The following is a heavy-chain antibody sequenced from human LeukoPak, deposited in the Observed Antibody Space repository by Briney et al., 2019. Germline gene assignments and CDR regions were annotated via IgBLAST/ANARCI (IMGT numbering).Heavy chain of an antibody. D-gene: IGHD3-16*01. CDR1: GFTFDDYA. Sequence: GGSLRLSCAASGFTFDDYAMHWVRQTPGKGLEWVSGISWNSVSIDYADSVKGRFTISRDNAKNSLYLQMNSLRAEDTALYYCARGTGYFDYWGQGTLVTVSS. J-gene: IGHJ4*02. CDR2: ISWNSVSI. CDR3: ARGTGYFDY. V-gene: IGHV3-9*01.